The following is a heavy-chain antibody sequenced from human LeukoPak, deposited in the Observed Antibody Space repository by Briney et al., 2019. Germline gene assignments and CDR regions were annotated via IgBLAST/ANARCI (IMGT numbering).Heavy chain of an antibody. CDR1: GFTVSSNY. J-gene: IGHJ4*02. Sequence: GGSLRLSCAASGFTVSSNYMTWVRQAPGKGLEWVSVIYSGGSTLYADSVKGRFTISRDNSKNTLYLQMNSLRAEDTAVYYCAKGAVAGTYGGDYWGQGTLVTVSS. CDR3: AKGAVAGTYGGDY. D-gene: IGHD6-19*01. CDR2: IYSGGST. V-gene: IGHV3-53*01.